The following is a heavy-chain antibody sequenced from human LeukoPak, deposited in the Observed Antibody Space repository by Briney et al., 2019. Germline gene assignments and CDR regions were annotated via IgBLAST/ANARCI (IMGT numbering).Heavy chain of an antibody. CDR3: AKASDYDSSGYYYEGKNYFDY. CDR2: ISGSGGST. J-gene: IGHJ4*02. D-gene: IGHD3-22*01. Sequence: GGSLRLSCAASGFTFSSYAMSWVRQAPGKGLEWVSAISGSGGSTYYADSVKGRFTISRDNSKNTLYMQMNSLRAEDTAVYYCAKASDYDSSGYYYEGKNYFDYWGQGTLVTVFS. CDR1: GFTFSSYA. V-gene: IGHV3-23*01.